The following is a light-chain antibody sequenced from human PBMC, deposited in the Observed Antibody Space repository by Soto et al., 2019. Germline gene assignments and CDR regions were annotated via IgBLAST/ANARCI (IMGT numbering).Light chain of an antibody. CDR1: EATSTY. CDR3: QQYNRWPRT. Sequence: EIVMTQSPATLSASPGDKATLSCRASEATSTYLAWYQQKPGQPPRLLIFGASSSATGVSARFSGSRSGTEFTLTIASLQSEDVAVYYCQQYNRWPRTFGQGTKVDIK. V-gene: IGKV3-15*01. J-gene: IGKJ1*01. CDR2: GAS.